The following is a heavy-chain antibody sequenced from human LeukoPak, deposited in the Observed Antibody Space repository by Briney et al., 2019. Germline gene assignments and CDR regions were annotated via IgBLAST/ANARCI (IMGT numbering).Heavy chain of an antibody. CDR3: TTCLNGAGQPVAIYYYGMDV. V-gene: IGHV1-24*01. CDR1: GYTPTEMS. CDR2: FGAADGET. Sequence: SVNVSCTVSGYTPTEMSIHWVRQSPGAALEGMGGFGAADGETVDAPKFHGRVTMTEDTSADTAYMELSSLRSEDTAVYYCTTCLNGAGQPVAIYYYGMDVWGQGTTVTVSS. J-gene: IGHJ6*02. D-gene: IGHD2-2*01.